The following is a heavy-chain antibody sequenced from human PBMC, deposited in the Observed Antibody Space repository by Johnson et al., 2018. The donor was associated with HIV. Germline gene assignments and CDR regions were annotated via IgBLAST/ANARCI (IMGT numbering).Heavy chain of an antibody. CDR2: IRYDGSNK. V-gene: IGHV3-30*02. Sequence: QVQLVESGGGVVQPGGSLRLSCAASGFAFSSYGMHWVRQAPGKGLEWVAFIRYDGSNKDYADSVKGRFSISRDNSKNTLYLQMNSLRAEDTAVYYCPREKLDSSGYYDAFDIWGQGTMVTVSS. D-gene: IGHD3-22*01. CDR1: GFAFSSYG. J-gene: IGHJ3*02. CDR3: PREKLDSSGYYDAFDI.